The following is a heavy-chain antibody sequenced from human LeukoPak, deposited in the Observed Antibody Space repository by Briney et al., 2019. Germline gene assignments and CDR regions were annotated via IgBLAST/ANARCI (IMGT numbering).Heavy chain of an antibody. Sequence: PGGSLRLPCAASGFTFSSYWMHWVRQAPGKGLVWVSRIKTDGSYASYAESVKGRFTVSRDNAKNTLYLQMNSLRAEDTAVYYCVRWQDIWGQGTMVTVSS. CDR2: IKTDGSYA. CDR1: GFTFSSYW. V-gene: IGHV3-74*01. CDR3: VRWQDI. J-gene: IGHJ3*02.